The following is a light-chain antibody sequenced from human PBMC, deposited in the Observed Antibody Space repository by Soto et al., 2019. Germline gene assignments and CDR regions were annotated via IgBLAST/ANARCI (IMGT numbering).Light chain of an antibody. J-gene: IGKJ1*01. CDR1: QGIIDY. Sequence: DVQMTQSPSSLSASVGDRVTITCRASQGIIDYLAWYQHKPGKAPELLIYAASTLHSVVPSRFSGSVSGTDFTLTITSLQTEDVATYYSQTYNSSPQSFGPGTMVEIK. CDR2: AAS. V-gene: IGKV1-27*01. CDR3: QTYNSSPQS.